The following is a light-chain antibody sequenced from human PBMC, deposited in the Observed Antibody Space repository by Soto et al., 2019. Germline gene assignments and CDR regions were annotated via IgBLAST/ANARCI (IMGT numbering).Light chain of an antibody. CDR2: NDR. Sequence: QSALTQPASASGTPGQRVTISCSGSSSNIGGNTVNWYQQVPGTAPRLVIYNDRQRPSGVPDLFSASKSGTSASLAISGLQSEDEADYHCATWDASLSLLYVFGTGTKVTVL. CDR1: SSNIGGNT. CDR3: ATWDASLSLLYV. V-gene: IGLV1-44*01. J-gene: IGLJ1*01.